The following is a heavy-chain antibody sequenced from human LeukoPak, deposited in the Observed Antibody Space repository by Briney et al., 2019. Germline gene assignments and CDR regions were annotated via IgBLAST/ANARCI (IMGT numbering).Heavy chain of an antibody. CDR3: ARDGQAFNSNWDYFEY. Sequence: GGSLRLSCTASGFTFRNYAMSWVRQAPGEGLEWVSAISDGGGSTYYADSVKGRFTISRDNSKSTIYLHMSNLRAEDTALYYCARDGQAFNSNWDYFEYWGQGTPVTVSS. D-gene: IGHD7-27*01. J-gene: IGHJ4*02. CDR2: ISDGGGST. V-gene: IGHV3-23*01. CDR1: GFTFRNYA.